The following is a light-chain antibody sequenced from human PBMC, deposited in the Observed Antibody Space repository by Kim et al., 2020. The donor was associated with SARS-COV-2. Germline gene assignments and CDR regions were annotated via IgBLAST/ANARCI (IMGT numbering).Light chain of an antibody. CDR1: QDISNY. CDR2: DAS. V-gene: IGKV1-33*01. CDR3: QQYDNLPMYT. J-gene: IGKJ2*01. Sequence: ASVGDRVTITCQASQDISNYLNWYQQKPGKAPKLLIYDASNFETGVPSRFSGSGSGTDFTFTISSLQPEDIATYYCQQYDNLPMYTFGQGTKLEI.